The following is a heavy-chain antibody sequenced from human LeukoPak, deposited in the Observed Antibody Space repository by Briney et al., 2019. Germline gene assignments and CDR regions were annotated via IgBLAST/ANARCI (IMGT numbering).Heavy chain of an antibody. CDR2: IYSGGST. J-gene: IGHJ6*02. D-gene: IGHD1-20*01. V-gene: IGHV3-66*01. CDR1: GFTVSSNY. Sequence: SGGSLILSCAAPGFTVSSNYMSWVRQAPGKGLEWVSVIYSGGSTYYADSVKGRFTISRDNSKNTLYLQMNSLRAEDTAVYYCARDRAYNWNDAFTYYYGMDVWGQGTTVTVSS. CDR3: ARDRAYNWNDAFTYYYGMDV.